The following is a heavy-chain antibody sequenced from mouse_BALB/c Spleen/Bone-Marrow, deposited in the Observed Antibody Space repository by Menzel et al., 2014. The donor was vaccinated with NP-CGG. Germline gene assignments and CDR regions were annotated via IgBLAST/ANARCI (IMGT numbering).Heavy chain of an antibody. CDR2: IDPEKGNT. J-gene: IGHJ2*01. D-gene: IGHD4-1*01. V-gene: IGHV14-1*02. Sequence: EVQLQQSGADLVRPGALVKLSCKASGFNVKDYYLHWVKQGPEQGLEWIGWIDPEKGNTKYDPKFQGKASIIADTSSNTAYLQLSSLTSEDTAIYYCARGAWARGYFDYWGQGTTLTVSS. CDR1: GFNVKDYY. CDR3: ARGAWARGYFDY.